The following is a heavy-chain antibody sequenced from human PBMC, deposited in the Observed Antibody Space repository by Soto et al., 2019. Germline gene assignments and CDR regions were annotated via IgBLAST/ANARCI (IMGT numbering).Heavy chain of an antibody. D-gene: IGHD2-2*01. CDR3: AKELGYCSSTSCYAYYYYYGMDV. J-gene: IGHJ6*02. Sequence: PGGSLRLSCAASGFTFSSYGMHWVRQAPGKGLEWVAVISYDGSNKYYADSVKGRFTISRDNSKNTLYLQMNSLRAEDTAVYYCAKELGYCSSTSCYAYYYYYGMDVWGQGTTVTVSS. V-gene: IGHV3-30*18. CDR1: GFTFSSYG. CDR2: ISYDGSNK.